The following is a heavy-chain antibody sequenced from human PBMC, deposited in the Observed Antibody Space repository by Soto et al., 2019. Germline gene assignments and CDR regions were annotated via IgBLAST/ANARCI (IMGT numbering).Heavy chain of an antibody. J-gene: IGHJ4*02. CDR2: IIPMFDTP. CDR1: GGTFNTYA. D-gene: IGHD3-16*02. CDR3: TRSIGSGGVIGGFDY. Sequence: QVQLVQSETEXXKXGXXVKVSCKASGGTFNTYAMNWVRQAPGQGXEWMGGIIPMFDTPRYAQKFQGRVTITVDESTTTAYMELSSLRSDDTAVYYCTRSIGSGGVIGGFDYWGQGTLVTVSS. V-gene: IGHV1-69*01.